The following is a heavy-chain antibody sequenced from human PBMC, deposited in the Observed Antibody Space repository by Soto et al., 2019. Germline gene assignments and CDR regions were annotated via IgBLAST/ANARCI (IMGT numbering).Heavy chain of an antibody. CDR1: GGTFSSYA. CDR3: ARGSEGTQPSFYYYGMDV. J-gene: IGHJ6*02. Sequence: ASVKVSCKASGGTFSSYAISWVRQAPGQGLEWMGGIIPIFGTANYAQKFQGRVTITADESTSTAYMELSSLRSEDTAVYYCARGSEGTQPSFYYYGMDVWGQGTTVTVPS. V-gene: IGHV1-69*13. D-gene: IGHD1-1*01. CDR2: IIPIFGTA.